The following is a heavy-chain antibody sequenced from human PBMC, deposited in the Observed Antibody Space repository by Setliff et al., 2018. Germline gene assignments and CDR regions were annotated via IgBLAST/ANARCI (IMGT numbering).Heavy chain of an antibody. V-gene: IGHV3-21*01. CDR2: ISPSSSHI. J-gene: IGHJ4*02. CDR3: VCEYTSGWYVFDR. CDR1: GFTFSTYS. Sequence: PGGSLRLSCAASGFTFSTYSLIWVRQAPGTGLEWVSSISPSSSHIYYADSAEGRFTISRDNAKNSLYLQMNSLRAEDTAVYYCVCEYTSGWYVFDRWGQGTLVTVSS. D-gene: IGHD6-19*01.